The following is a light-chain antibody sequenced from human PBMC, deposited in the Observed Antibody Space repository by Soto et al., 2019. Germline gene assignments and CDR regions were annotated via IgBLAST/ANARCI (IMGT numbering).Light chain of an antibody. V-gene: IGKV3-11*01. CDR3: QQRSNWPPEYT. CDR2: DTS. Sequence: EIVLTQSPATLSLSPGERATLSCRASQSVSRYLAWYQQKPGQAPRLLIYDTSNRASGIPARFSGSGSGTDFTLTISSLEPEDFAVYCCQQRSNWPPEYTFGQGTSLEIK. CDR1: QSVSRY. J-gene: IGKJ2*01.